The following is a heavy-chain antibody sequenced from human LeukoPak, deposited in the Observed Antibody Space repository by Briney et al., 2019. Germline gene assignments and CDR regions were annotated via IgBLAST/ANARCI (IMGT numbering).Heavy chain of an antibody. Sequence: SETLSLTCTVSGGSISSGDYYWSWIRQPPGKGLEWIGYIYYSGSTHYNPSLKSRLTISVDTSKNQFSLKLSSVTAADTAVYYCAGEGLGDNRFDYWGQGTLVTVSS. CDR3: AGEGLGDNRFDY. D-gene: IGHD3/OR15-3a*01. V-gene: IGHV4-30-4*01. CDR1: GGSISSGDYY. J-gene: IGHJ4*02. CDR2: IYYSGST.